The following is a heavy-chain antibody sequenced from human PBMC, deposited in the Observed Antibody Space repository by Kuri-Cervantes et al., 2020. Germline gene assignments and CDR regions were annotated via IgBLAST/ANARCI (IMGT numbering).Heavy chain of an antibody. CDR3: ASSERMLSNWFDP. CDR2: IRSKAYGGTT. CDR1: GFTFGDYA. J-gene: IGHJ5*02. V-gene: IGHV3-49*03. Sequence: GESLKISCTASGFTFGDYAMSWFRQAPGKGLEWVGFIRSKAYGGTTEYAASVKGRFTISRDDSKSIAYLQMNSLKTEDTAVYYCASSERMLSNWFDPWGQGTLVTGSS. D-gene: IGHD3-10*02.